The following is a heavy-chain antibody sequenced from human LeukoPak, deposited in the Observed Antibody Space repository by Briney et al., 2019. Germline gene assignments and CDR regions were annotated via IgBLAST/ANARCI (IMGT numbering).Heavy chain of an antibody. CDR2: INWNGDNT. J-gene: IGHJ4*02. CDR3: AKANSITIFGVISPVDY. D-gene: IGHD3-3*01. CDR1: GFIFDDYG. V-gene: IGHV3-20*04. Sequence: PGGSLRLSCAAFGFIFDDYGMSWVRQAPGKGLEWVSGINWNGDNTYYADSVKGRFTISRDNSKNTLYLQMNSLRAEDTAVYYCAKANSITIFGVISPVDYWGQGTLVTVSS.